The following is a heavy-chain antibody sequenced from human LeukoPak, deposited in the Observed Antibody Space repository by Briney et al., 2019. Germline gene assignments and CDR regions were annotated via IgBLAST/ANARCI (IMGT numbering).Heavy chain of an antibody. D-gene: IGHD6-6*01. CDR1: GYTFTGYY. CDR3: ARESYSSSTGFDS. CDR2: ISGYNGNT. J-gene: IGHJ4*02. V-gene: IGHV1-18*04. Sequence: ASVKVSCKASGYTFTGYYMHWVRQAPGQGLEWMGWISGYNGNTNYAQKLQGRVTMTTDTSTSTAYMELRSLRSDDTAVYYCARESYSSSTGFDSWGQGTLVTVSS.